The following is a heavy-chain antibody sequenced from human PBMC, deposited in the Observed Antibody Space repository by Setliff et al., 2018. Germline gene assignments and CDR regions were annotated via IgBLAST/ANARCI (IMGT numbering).Heavy chain of an antibody. Sequence: GASVKVSCKASGYIFTGYYMHWVRQAPGQGLEWMGRINPNSGGTNYAQKFQGRVTITRNTSISTAYMELSSLRSEDTAVYYCARGGEAGGAYYYGMDVWGQGTTVTVSS. CDR1: GYIFTGYY. V-gene: IGHV1-2*06. CDR3: ARGGEAGGAYYYGMDV. J-gene: IGHJ6*02. D-gene: IGHD3-10*01. CDR2: INPNSGGT.